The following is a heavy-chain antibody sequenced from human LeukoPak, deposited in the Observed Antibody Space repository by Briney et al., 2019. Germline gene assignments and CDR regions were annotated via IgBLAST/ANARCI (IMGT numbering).Heavy chain of an antibody. D-gene: IGHD2-2*01. Sequence: PSETLSLTCTVSGDSISSGGYYWSWIRQHPGKGLEWIGYIYYSGSTYYNPSLKSRVTISVDTSKNQFSLKLSSVTAADTAVYYCARVVRGGVVPAAIYFDYWGQGTLVTVSS. V-gene: IGHV4-31*03. CDR1: GDSISSGGYY. CDR3: ARVVRGGVVPAAIYFDY. CDR2: IYYSGST. J-gene: IGHJ4*02.